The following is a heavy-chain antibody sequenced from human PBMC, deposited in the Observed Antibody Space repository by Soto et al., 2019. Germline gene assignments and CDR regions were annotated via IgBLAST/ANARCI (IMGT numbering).Heavy chain of an antibody. D-gene: IGHD1-1*01. CDR1: GYSISSGYY. CDR2: IYHSGSN. CDR3: ARARHGRTNHWFDP. Sequence: PSETLSLTCAVSGYSISSGYYWGWIRQPPGKGLEWIGSIYHSGSNYYNPSLKSRGTISVDTSKNQFSLKLSSETTADTAVYYCARARHGRTNHWFDPWGQGTLVTVAS. J-gene: IGHJ5*02. V-gene: IGHV4-38-2*01.